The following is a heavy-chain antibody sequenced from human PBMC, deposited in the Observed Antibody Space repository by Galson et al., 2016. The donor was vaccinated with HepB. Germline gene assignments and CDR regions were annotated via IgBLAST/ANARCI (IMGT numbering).Heavy chain of an antibody. D-gene: IGHD2-2*01. Sequence: SCKASGGTFSSYTISWVRQAPGQGLEWMGGIIPIFGTTNYAQKFQGRVTVTADESTSTAYMDLTSLTSEDTAVYYCAQFCSTTSCYEAGYYPGMDVWGQGTTVTVSS. CDR2: IIPIFGTT. J-gene: IGHJ6*02. CDR1: GGTFSSYT. V-gene: IGHV1-69*01. CDR3: AQFCSTTSCYEAGYYPGMDV.